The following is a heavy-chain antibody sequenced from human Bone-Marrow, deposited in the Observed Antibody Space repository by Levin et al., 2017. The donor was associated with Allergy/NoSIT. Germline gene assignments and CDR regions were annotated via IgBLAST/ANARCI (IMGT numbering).Heavy chain of an antibody. CDR2: ISGSGGDT. CDR3: AKDRSLERRGIFDY. V-gene: IGHV3-23*01. CDR1: GFTFSSYA. Sequence: RASVKVSCAASGFTFSSYAMSWVRQAPGKGLEWVSAISGSGGDTYYADSVKGRFTISRDNSKNTLYLQMNSLRAEDTAVDFCAKDRSLERRGIFDYWGQGTLVTVSS. D-gene: IGHD1-1*01. J-gene: IGHJ4*02.